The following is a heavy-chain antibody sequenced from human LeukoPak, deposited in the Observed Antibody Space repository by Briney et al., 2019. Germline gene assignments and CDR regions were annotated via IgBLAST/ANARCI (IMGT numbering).Heavy chain of an antibody. D-gene: IGHD3-22*01. CDR2: ISHSGSTI. J-gene: IGHJ5*02. CDR3: ARRGSSSGYYFP. V-gene: IGHV3-11*04. CDR1: GFTFSDYY. Sequence: GGSLRHSCVASGFTFSDYYMSWIRQAPGKGLEWVSYISHSGSTIYYADSVKGRFTISRDNAKNSLFLQMDSLRAEDTSVYYCARRGSSSGYYFPWGQGTLVTVSS.